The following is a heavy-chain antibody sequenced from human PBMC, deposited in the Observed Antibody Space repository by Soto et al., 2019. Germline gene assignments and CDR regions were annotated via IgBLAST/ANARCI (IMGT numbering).Heavy chain of an antibody. V-gene: IGHV3-30*18. Sequence: PGGSLRLSCAASGFTFSSYGTHWVRQAPGKGLEWVAVISYDGSNKYYADSVKGRFTISRDNSKNTLYLQMNSLRAEDTAVYYCAKELLGYSGYDSWGQGTLVTVSS. J-gene: IGHJ4*02. CDR1: GFTFSSYG. CDR3: AKELLGYSGYDS. D-gene: IGHD5-12*01. CDR2: ISYDGSNK.